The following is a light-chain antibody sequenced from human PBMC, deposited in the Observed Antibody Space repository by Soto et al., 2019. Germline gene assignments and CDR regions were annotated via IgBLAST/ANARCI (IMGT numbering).Light chain of an antibody. J-gene: IGKJ5*01. CDR1: QDISNY. CDR2: DAS. Sequence: DIQMTQSPYSLSSSVGDRVTITCQASQDISNYLNWYQQKPGKAPKLLIYDASNLETGVPSRFSGSGSGTDFTFTISSLQPEDIAIYYCQQYDDVITFGQGTRLEIK. CDR3: QQYDDVIT. V-gene: IGKV1-33*01.